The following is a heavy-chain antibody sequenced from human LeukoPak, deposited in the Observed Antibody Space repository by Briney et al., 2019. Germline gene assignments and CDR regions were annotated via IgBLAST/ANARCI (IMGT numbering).Heavy chain of an antibody. Sequence: SAYNGKTNYAQKLQGRVTMTTDTSTSTAYMELRSLRSDDTAVYYCARNKATSIAARRYFDYWGQGTLVTVSS. D-gene: IGHD6-6*01. V-gene: IGHV1-18*01. CDR2: SAYNGKT. J-gene: IGHJ4*02. CDR3: ARNKATSIAARRYFDY.